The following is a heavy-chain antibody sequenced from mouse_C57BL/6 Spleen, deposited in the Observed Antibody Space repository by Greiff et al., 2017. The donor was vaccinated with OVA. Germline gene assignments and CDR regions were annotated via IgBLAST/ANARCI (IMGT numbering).Heavy chain of an antibody. V-gene: IGHV1-82*01. CDR2: IYPGDGDT. CDR3: ARGEDYGSVDY. D-gene: IGHD1-1*01. CDR1: GYAFSSSW. Sequence: QVQLQQSGPELVKPGASVKISCKASGYAFSSSWMNWVKQRPGKGLEWIGRIYPGDGDTNYNGKFKGKATLTADKSSSTAYMQLSSLTSEDSAVYFCARGEDYGSVDYWGQGTTLTVSS. J-gene: IGHJ2*01.